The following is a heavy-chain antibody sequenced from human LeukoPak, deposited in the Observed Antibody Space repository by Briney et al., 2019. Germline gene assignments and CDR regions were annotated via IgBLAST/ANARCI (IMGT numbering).Heavy chain of an antibody. Sequence: SETPSLTCTVSGASISGTDYYWTWTRHHPGEGLEWLGFIHFSGTIYYNPSLSSRLIISADTSKNQMSLKLSSVTAADTGVYYCAAGGDTAKGGKYWGQGTQVTVSS. J-gene: IGHJ4*02. D-gene: IGHD5-18*01. V-gene: IGHV4-31*03. CDR1: GASISGTDYY. CDR2: IHFSGTI. CDR3: AAGGDTAKGGKY.